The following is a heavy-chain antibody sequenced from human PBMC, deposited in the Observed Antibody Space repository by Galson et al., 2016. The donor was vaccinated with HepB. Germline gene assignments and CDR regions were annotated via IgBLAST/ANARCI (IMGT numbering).Heavy chain of an antibody. Sequence: SLRLSCAGSGFTFSGFGMNWVRQAPGKGLEWVSSISRSSNYIDYADSVKGRFTVSRDNAKNSLYLQMNSLRAEDTAVYYCARGTTVDAFDIWGQGTRVTVSS. CDR3: ARGTTVDAFDI. V-gene: IGHV3-21*01. J-gene: IGHJ3*02. D-gene: IGHD1-1*01. CDR1: GFTFSGFG. CDR2: ISRSSNYI.